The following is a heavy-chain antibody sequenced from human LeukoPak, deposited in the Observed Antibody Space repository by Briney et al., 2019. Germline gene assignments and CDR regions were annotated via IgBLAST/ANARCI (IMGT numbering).Heavy chain of an antibody. CDR3: AGVMRGAFDI. CDR2: LYSGGNT. CDR1: GFTVSSND. Sequence: GGSLRLPCEASGFTVSSNDMNWVRQVPGKGLEWVSLLYSGGNTYYADSVKGRFTISRDNSRNTLYLQLDSLRAEDTAIYYCAGVMRGAFDIWGQGTLVTVSS. J-gene: IGHJ3*02. V-gene: IGHV3-53*01.